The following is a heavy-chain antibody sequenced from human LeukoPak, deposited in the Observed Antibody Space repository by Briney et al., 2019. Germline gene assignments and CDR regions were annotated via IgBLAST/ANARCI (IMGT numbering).Heavy chain of an antibody. CDR2: INSDGSTT. V-gene: IGHV3-74*01. CDR1: GFTFSSYW. D-gene: IGHD6-19*01. Sequence: PGGSLRLSCAASGFTFSSYWMHWVRQAPGKGLVWVSRINSDGSTTNYADSVKGRFTISRGNAKNTLYLQMNSLRADDTAVYYCARSRWLDAFDYWGQGTLVTVSS. J-gene: IGHJ4*02. CDR3: ARSRWLDAFDY.